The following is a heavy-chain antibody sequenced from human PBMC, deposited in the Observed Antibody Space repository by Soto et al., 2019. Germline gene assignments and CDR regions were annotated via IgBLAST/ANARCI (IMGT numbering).Heavy chain of an antibody. J-gene: IGHJ4*02. CDR1: GFTFSIYS. CDR3: AKWNYGFDL. D-gene: IGHD1-7*01. Sequence: EVQLVESGGDLVQPGGSLRLSCAASGFTFSIYSMSWVRQAPGKGLEWVANVNKDGSEKDYVGSVKGRFTISRDNAKDSLYLQMNNLGAEDTAVYYCAKWNYGFDLWGQGTLVTVSS. V-gene: IGHV3-7*05. CDR2: VNKDGSEK.